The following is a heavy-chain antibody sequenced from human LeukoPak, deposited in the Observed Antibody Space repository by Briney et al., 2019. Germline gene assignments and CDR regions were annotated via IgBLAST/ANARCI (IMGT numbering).Heavy chain of an antibody. D-gene: IGHD2-15*01. Sequence: ASVKVSCKASGYTFTSYDINWVRQATGQGLEWMGWMNPNSGNTGYAQKFQGRVTMTRNTSISTAYMELSSLRSEDTAVDYCARGVCSGGSCYRRGIIFDYWGQGTLVTVSS. V-gene: IGHV1-8*01. CDR2: MNPNSGNT. CDR3: ARGVCSGGSCYRRGIIFDY. J-gene: IGHJ4*02. CDR1: GYTFTSYD.